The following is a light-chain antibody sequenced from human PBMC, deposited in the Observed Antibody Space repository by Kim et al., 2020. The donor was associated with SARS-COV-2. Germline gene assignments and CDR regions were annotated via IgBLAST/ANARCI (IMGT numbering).Light chain of an antibody. CDR3: QQYNFN. J-gene: IGKJ3*01. V-gene: IGKV1-5*01. CDR1: QSISNW. Sequence: DIQMTQSPSTLSASVGDTVTITCRASQSISNWLAWYQQKPGKAPKVLIYDASSLKSGVPSRFSGSGSGTEFTLTISSLQPDDFATYYCQQYNFNFGPGTKVDIK. CDR2: DAS.